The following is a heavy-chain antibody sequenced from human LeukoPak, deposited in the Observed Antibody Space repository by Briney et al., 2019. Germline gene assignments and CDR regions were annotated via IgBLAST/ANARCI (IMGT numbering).Heavy chain of an antibody. CDR3: ARTLYYDSSGYYY. D-gene: IGHD3-22*01. CDR2: FYHGGST. Sequence: SETLSLTCTVSGYSISTGYYWDWIRQPPGKGLEWIGTFYHGGSTYYNPSLKSRVTISVDTSKNQFSLNLTSVTAADTAVYYCARTLYYDSSGYYYWGQGTLVTVSS. V-gene: IGHV4-38-2*02. J-gene: IGHJ4*02. CDR1: GYSISTGYY.